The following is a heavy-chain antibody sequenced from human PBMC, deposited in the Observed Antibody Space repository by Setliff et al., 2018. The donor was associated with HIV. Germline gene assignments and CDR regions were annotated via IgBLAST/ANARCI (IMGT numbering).Heavy chain of an antibody. Sequence: SETLSLTCSVSGGVSGGDMGVHDWSWIRQPPGKGLEWIGYIYDNEKTFYNPSLKSRVTITVDTSKNQISLQLTSVTAEDTALYYCARAISTPSYYYHMDVWGTGTPVTVSS. CDR3: ARAISTPSYYYHMDV. D-gene: IGHD3-10*01. V-gene: IGHV4-61*08. J-gene: IGHJ6*03. CDR2: IYDNEKT. CDR1: GGVSGGDMGVHD.